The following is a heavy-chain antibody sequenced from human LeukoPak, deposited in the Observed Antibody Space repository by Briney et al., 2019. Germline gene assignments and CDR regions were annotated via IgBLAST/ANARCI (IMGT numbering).Heavy chain of an antibody. CDR3: ARGVLGSSTSHGLDY. J-gene: IGHJ4*02. V-gene: IGHV3-21*01. D-gene: IGHD2-2*01. CDR1: GFTFRSYS. CDR2: ISSSSSYI. Sequence: GGALRLSCAASGFTFRSYSMNWVRQAPGKGLEWGSFISSSSSYIYYADSVQGGFTISRDTAKNSLYLQMNSLRGEDTAVYYCARGVLGSSTSHGLDYWGQGTLVTVSS.